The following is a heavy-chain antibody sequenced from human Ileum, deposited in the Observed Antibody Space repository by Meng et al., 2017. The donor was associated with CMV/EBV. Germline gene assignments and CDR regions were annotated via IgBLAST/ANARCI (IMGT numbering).Heavy chain of an antibody. CDR2: IHPSGGST. CDR3: ASDFSGSAPSGFDY. Sequence: ASGYTFTHSYMHWVRQAPGQGLEWMGIIHPSGGSTSYAQKFQGRVTMTRDTSTTTVYMELSSLRSEDTAVYYCASDFSGSAPSGFDYWGQGTLVTVSS. V-gene: IGHV1-46*01. J-gene: IGHJ4*02. D-gene: IGHD3-10*01. CDR1: GYTFTHSY.